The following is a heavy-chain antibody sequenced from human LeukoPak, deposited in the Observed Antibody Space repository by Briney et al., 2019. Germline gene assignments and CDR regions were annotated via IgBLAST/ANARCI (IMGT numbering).Heavy chain of an antibody. J-gene: IGHJ1*01. CDR3: ARDPRYSSGWTHAEYFQH. CDR2: ISSSSSHI. V-gene: IGHV3-21*01. CDR1: GFTFNSYS. D-gene: IGHD6-19*01. Sequence: GGSLRLSCAASGFTFNSYSMNWVRQAPGKGLEWVSSISSSSSHIYYAGSVKGRLTISRDNAKNSLYLQMNSLRAEDTAVYYCARDPRYSSGWTHAEYFQHWGQGTLVTVSS.